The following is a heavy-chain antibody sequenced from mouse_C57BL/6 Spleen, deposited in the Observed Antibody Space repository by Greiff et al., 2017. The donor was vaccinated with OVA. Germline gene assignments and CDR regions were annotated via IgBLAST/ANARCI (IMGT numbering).Heavy chain of an antibody. D-gene: IGHD1-1*01. CDR1: GYAFSSYW. J-gene: IGHJ2*01. Sequence: VQLQQSGAELVKPGASVKISCKASGYAFSSYWMNWVKQRPGKGLEWIGQIYPGDGDTNYNGKFKGKDTLTADKSSSTAYMQLSSLTSEDSAVYFCARWGYGSSYDYFDYWGQGTTLTVSS. CDR3: ARWGYGSSYDYFDY. V-gene: IGHV1-80*01. CDR2: IYPGDGDT.